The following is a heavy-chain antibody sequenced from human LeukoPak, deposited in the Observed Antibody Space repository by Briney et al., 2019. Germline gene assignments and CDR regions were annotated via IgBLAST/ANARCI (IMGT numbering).Heavy chain of an antibody. D-gene: IGHD3-3*01. CDR2: IIPIFGTA. CDR3: ARGDFWSENFDY. V-gene: IGHV1-69*05. J-gene: IGHJ4*02. CDR1: GGTFSSYA. Sequence: GASVKVSCKASGGTFSSYAISWVRQAPGQGLEWMGGIIPIFGTANYAQKFQGRVTITTDESTSTAYMELSSLRSEDTAVYYCARGDFWSENFDYWGQGTLVTVSS.